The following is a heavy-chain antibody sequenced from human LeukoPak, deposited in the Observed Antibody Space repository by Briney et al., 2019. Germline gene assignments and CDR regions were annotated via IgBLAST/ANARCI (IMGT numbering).Heavy chain of an antibody. CDR1: GFTFRSSW. J-gene: IGHJ2*01. Sequence: GGSLRLSCAASGFTFRSSWMHWVRQGPGKGLVWVARMNADGRTINYADSAKGRFTISRDNAKNTLYLQMNSLRTEDAAVYYCARAGNYYFDLWGRGTQVTVSP. D-gene: IGHD1-7*01. CDR3: ARAGNYYFDL. V-gene: IGHV3-74*01. CDR2: MNADGRTI.